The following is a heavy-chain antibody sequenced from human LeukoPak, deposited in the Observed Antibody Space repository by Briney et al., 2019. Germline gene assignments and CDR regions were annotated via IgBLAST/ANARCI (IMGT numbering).Heavy chain of an antibody. V-gene: IGHV1-46*01. D-gene: IGHD6-6*01. CDR3: ARDSYSSSEHYYYYYGMDV. J-gene: IGHJ6*02. CDR1: GGTFSSYA. Sequence: ASVKVSCKASGGTFSSYAISWVRQAPGQGLEWMGIINPSGGSTSYAQKFQGRVTMTRDTSTSTVYMELSSLRSEDTAVYYCARDSYSSSEHYYYYYGMDVWGQGTTVTVSS. CDR2: INPSGGST.